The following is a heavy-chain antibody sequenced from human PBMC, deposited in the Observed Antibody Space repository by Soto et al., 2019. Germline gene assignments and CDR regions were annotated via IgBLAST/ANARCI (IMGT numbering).Heavy chain of an antibody. CDR2: INHIGST. V-gene: IGHV4-34*01. J-gene: IGHJ5*02. Sequence: SETLSLTCAVYGGSFSGYYWSWIRQPPGKGLEWIGEINHIGSTNYNPSLKSRVTISVDTSKNQFSLKLSSVTAADTAVYYCASYYGSGSYYNWFDPWGQGTLVTVSS. D-gene: IGHD3-10*01. CDR1: GGSFSGYY. CDR3: ASYYGSGSYYNWFDP.